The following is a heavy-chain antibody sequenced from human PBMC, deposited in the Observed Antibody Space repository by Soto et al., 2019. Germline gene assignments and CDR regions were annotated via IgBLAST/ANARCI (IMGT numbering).Heavy chain of an antibody. CDR2: ISGSGGST. CDR3: AKDQRGFSSTARIDY. Sequence: EVQLLESGGGLVQPGGSLRLSCAASRFTFSSYAMSWVRQAPGKGLEWVSSISGSGGSTYYADSVKGRFTISRDNSKNTLYLQMNSLSAEDTAVYYCAKDQRGFSSTARIDYWGQGTLVTVSS. CDR1: RFTFSSYA. J-gene: IGHJ4*02. D-gene: IGHD6-13*01. V-gene: IGHV3-23*01.